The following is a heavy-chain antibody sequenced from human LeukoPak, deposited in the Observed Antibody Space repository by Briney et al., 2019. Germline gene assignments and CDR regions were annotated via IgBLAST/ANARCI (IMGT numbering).Heavy chain of an antibody. D-gene: IGHD4-17*01. CDR1: GYTFTGYY. V-gene: IGHV1-2*02. J-gene: IGHJ5*02. CDR2: INPKSGGT. Sequence: ASVKVSCKASGYTFTGYYMHWVRQAPGQGLEWMGWINPKSGGTKYAQKFQGRVTMTRDTSVSTAYMEVNSLKSEDTAVYYCAKYTTTWYGEGGWFDPWGQGTLVIVSS. CDR3: AKYTTTWYGEGGWFDP.